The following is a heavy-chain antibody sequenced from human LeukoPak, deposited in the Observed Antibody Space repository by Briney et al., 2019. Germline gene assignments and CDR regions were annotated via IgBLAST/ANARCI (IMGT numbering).Heavy chain of an antibody. V-gene: IGHV1-3*01. CDR2: INAGNGNT. D-gene: IGHD2-2*01. J-gene: IGHJ5*02. CDR1: GYTFTSYA. CDR3: AREAFYCSSTSCYFPRGVPKLFDP. Sequence: GASVKVSCKASGYTFTSYAMRWGRQAPGQRLEWMGWINAGNGNTKYSQKFQGRVTITRDTSASTAYMELSSLRSEDTAVYYCAREAFYCSSTSCYFPRGVPKLFDPWGQGTLVTVSS.